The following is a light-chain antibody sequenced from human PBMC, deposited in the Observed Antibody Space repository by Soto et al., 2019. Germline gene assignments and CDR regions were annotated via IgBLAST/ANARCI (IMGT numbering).Light chain of an antibody. CDR3: SSYTSSSSGV. CDR1: MRDVGAYNL. CDR2: EVR. J-gene: IGLJ1*01. Sequence: QSALTQPASVSGSAGQSITISCSGTMRDVGAYNLVSWYQQHPGTAPKLIIYEVRNRPSGISSRFSGSRSGNTASLTISGLQAEDEADYYCSSYTSSSSGVFGTGTKLTVL. V-gene: IGLV2-14*01.